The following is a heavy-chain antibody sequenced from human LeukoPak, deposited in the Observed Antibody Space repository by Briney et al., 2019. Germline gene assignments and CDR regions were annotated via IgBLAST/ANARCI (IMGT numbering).Heavy chain of an antibody. CDR1: GFTLSSYW. Sequence: GGSLRLSCAASGFTLSSYWMSWVRQAPGKGLEWVANINQDGSEKDYVDSMKGRFTISRDNAKNSLYLQMNSLRAEDTGVYYCARSGDGSRDYFDYWGQGTLVTVSS. D-gene: IGHD5-24*01. V-gene: IGHV3-7*01. CDR2: INQDGSEK. J-gene: IGHJ4*02. CDR3: ARSGDGSRDYFDY.